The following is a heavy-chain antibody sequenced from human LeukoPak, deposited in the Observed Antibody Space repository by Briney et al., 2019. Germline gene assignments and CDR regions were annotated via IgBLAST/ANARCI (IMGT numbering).Heavy chain of an antibody. CDR1: GFTFRSYA. D-gene: IGHD2-15*01. CDR3: AKDSRKAVRLLPVAGGYYFDY. Sequence: GGPLRLSCAPSGFTFRSYAMSWVRKAPGKGLGWVSAISVSGGRTYYADSVKGRFTISRDNSKNTLYLQMNSLRAEDTAVYYCAKDSRKAVRLLPVAGGYYFDYWGQGTLVTVSS. CDR2: ISVSGGRT. J-gene: IGHJ4*02. V-gene: IGHV3-23*01.